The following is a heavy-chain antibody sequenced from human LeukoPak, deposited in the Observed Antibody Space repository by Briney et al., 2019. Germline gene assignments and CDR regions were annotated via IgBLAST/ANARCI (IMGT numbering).Heavy chain of an antibody. CDR2: IKQDGSDK. CDR3: ARRWRSAFDI. J-gene: IGHJ3*02. D-gene: IGHD5-24*01. V-gene: IGHV3-7*01. CDR1: GFTFSNYW. Sequence: AGRSLRLSCAASGFTFSNYWMSWVRQAPGKGLEWVANIKQDGSDKYYVDSLKGRFTISRDNAKNSLYLQMNSLRAEDTAVYYCARRWRSAFDIWGQGTMVTVSS.